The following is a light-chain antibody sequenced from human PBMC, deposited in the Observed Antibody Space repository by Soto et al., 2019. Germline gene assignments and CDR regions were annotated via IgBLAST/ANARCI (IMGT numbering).Light chain of an antibody. Sequence: EIVLAQSPGTLSLSPGERATLSCRASQSVASSPLAWYQQKPGQTPRLLIYDASSRATGIPDRISGSGSGTDFTLTISRLEPEDFAVYYCQQYGSAPFTFGPGTKVDIK. CDR2: DAS. CDR1: QSVASSP. V-gene: IGKV3-20*01. CDR3: QQYGSAPFT. J-gene: IGKJ3*01.